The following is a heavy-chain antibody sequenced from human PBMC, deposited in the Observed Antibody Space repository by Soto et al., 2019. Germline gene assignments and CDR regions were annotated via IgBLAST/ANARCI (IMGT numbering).Heavy chain of an antibody. CDR2: INPNSGGT. Sequence: TFTGYYMHWGRQAPGQGLEWMGWINPNSGGTNYAQKFQGRVTMTRDTSISTAYMELSRLRSDDTAVYYCARVKYDFWSGYYALRYWGQGTLVTVSS. J-gene: IGHJ4*02. CDR3: ARVKYDFWSGYYALRY. V-gene: IGHV1-2*02. CDR1: TFTGYY. D-gene: IGHD3-3*01.